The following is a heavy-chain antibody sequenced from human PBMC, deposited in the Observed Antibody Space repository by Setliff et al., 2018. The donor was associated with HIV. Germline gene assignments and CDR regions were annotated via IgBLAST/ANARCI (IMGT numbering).Heavy chain of an antibody. J-gene: IGHJ4*02. CDR1: GYTLTGHY. Sequence: ASVKVSCKASGYTLTGHYMHWVRQAPGQGLEWMGWINPNSGGTKYARKFQGRVTMTRDTSISTAYMELSRLRSDDTAVYYCATFPIECSGGSCYASGVDYWGQGTLVTVSS. CDR2: INPNSGGT. V-gene: IGHV1-2*02. D-gene: IGHD2-15*01. CDR3: ATFPIECSGGSCYASGVDY.